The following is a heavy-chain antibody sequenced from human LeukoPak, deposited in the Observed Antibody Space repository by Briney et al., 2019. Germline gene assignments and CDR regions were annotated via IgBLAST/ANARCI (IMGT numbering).Heavy chain of an antibody. J-gene: IGHJ5*02. V-gene: IGHV3-30*04. CDR1: GFTFSSYA. D-gene: IGHD6-19*01. Sequence: PGGSLRLSCAASGFTFSSYAMHWVRQAPGKGLEWVAVISYDGSNRYYADSVKGRFTISRDNSKNTLYLQMNSLRAEDTAVYYCARRTRRVVVADMVGNWFDPWGQGTLVTVSS. CDR2: ISYDGSNR. CDR3: ARRTRRVVVADMVGNWFDP.